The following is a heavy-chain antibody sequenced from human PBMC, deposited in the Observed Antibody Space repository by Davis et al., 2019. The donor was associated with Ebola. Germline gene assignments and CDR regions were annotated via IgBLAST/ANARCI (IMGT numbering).Heavy chain of an antibody. D-gene: IGHD5-24*01. J-gene: IGHJ4*02. CDR1: GGTFSSYA. V-gene: IGHV1-69*06. CDR2: IIPIFGTA. CDR3: ARGRDGFTYDF. Sequence: SVKVSCKASGGTFSSYAISWVRHSPFTFLSFLCLIIPIFGTANYAQKFQGRVTINADKSTSTAYMELSSLREEDTAVYFCARGRDGFTYDFWGQGTLVTVSS.